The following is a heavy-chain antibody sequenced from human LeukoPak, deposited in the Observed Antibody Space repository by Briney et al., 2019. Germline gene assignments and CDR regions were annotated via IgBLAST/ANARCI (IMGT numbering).Heavy chain of an antibody. Sequence: GGSLRLSCAASGFTFGNYWMHWVRQAPGKGLLWVSRISDDGSSANYADSVQGRFTITRDNAKNTVYLQMHSLRAEDTAVYYCVSGYCRSTTCYRGAYWGQGTLVTVSS. CDR3: VSGYCRSTTCYRGAY. J-gene: IGHJ4*02. V-gene: IGHV3-74*01. CDR2: ISDDGSSA. D-gene: IGHD2-2*03. CDR1: GFTFGNYW.